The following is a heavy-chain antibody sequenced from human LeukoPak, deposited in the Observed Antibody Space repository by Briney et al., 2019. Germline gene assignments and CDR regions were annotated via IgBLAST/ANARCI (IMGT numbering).Heavy chain of an antibody. CDR1: GYTFTSYY. V-gene: IGHV1-2*02. CDR2: ISPNNGGT. Sequence: GASVKVSCKASGYTFTSYYIHWVRQAPGQGLHWMGWISPNNGGTRYAQNFQGRVTMTRATSVSTAYMELTNLKSDDTAVYYCARGDLAFVPAADRFGSYLWGQGTLVTVSS. D-gene: IGHD2-2*01. CDR3: ARGDLAFVPAADRFGSYL. J-gene: IGHJ4*02.